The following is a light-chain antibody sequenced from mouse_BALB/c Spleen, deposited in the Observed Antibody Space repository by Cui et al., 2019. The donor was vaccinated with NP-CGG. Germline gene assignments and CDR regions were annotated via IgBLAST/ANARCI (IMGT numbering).Light chain of an antibody. CDR2: GTN. J-gene: IGLJ1*01. CDR3: TLWYSNHWV. CDR1: TGAVTTSNY. Sequence: AVVPHESALPTSPGETVTLTCRSSTGAVTTSNYANLVQEKPDHLFTGLIGGTNNRAPGVPARFSGSLIGDKAALTITGTQTEDEAIYFCTLWYSNHWVFGGGTKLTVL. V-gene: IGLV1*01.